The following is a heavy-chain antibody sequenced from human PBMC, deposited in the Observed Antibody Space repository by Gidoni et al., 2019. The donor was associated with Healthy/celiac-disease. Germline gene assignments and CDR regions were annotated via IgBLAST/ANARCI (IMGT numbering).Heavy chain of an antibody. Sequence: QVQLGESGGGVVQPGRSLRLSCAASGFTFSSYGMHWVRQAPGKGLEWGAVILYDGSNKYYADSVKGRFTISRDNSQNTLYLQMNSLRAEDTAVYYCARAYSSGWYDAFDIWGQGTMVTVFS. V-gene: IGHV3-33*01. CDR3: ARAYSSGWYDAFDI. CDR2: ILYDGSNK. D-gene: IGHD6-19*01. CDR1: GFTFSSYG. J-gene: IGHJ3*02.